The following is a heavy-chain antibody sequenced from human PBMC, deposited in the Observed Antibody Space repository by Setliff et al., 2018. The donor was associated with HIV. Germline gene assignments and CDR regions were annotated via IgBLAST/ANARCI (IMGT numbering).Heavy chain of an antibody. J-gene: IGHJ4*02. CDR2: ISSSGNYI. CDR3: ARDRDQGYSSGWPRD. CDR1: GFTFSSYT. D-gene: IGHD6-19*01. V-gene: IGHV3-21*01. Sequence: LRLSCAASGFTFSSYTMNWVRQAPGKGLEWVSSISSSGNYIYYADSVKARFTISRDNAKKSLYLQMNSLRAEDTAVYYCARDRDQGYSSGWPRDWGQGTLVTAPQ.